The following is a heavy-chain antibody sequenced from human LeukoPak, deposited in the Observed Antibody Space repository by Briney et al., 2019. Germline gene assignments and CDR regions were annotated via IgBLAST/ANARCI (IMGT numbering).Heavy chain of an antibody. D-gene: IGHD4-17*01. CDR2: ISGSGGST. Sequence: GGSLRLSCAASGFMFSSNWMSWVRQAPGKGLEWVSAISGSGGSTYYADSVKGRFTISRDNSKNTLYLQMNSLRAEDTAVYYCAKDPTVTTPWNWFDPWGQGTLVTVSS. J-gene: IGHJ5*02. V-gene: IGHV3-23*01. CDR3: AKDPTVTTPWNWFDP. CDR1: GFMFSSNW.